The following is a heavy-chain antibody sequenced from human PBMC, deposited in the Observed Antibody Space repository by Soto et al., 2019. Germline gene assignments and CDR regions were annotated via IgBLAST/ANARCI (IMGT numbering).Heavy chain of an antibody. CDR2: INPSSGST. Sequence: QVQLVQSGAEVKKPGASVTVSCKASGYTFTNYYLHWVRQAPGQGLEWMGIINPSSGSTAFAQKFQGRVTMTSDTSTSTVYMGLSSLRSEDTAVYYCARADDYIWGNYRYLDYWGQGTLVAVSS. CDR1: GYTFTNYY. V-gene: IGHV1-46*03. CDR3: ARADDYIWGNYRYLDY. J-gene: IGHJ4*02. D-gene: IGHD3-16*02.